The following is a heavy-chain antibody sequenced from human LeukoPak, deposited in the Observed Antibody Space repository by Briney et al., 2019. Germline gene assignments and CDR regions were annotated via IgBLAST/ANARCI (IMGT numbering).Heavy chain of an antibody. D-gene: IGHD2-21*01. V-gene: IGHV3-7*01. CDR3: ARDNGDVVAPLLDV. J-gene: IGHJ6*04. CDR2: IKQDGSEK. CDR1: GFIFSSYW. Sequence: GGSLRLSCAASGFIFSSYWMSWVRQAPGKGLEWVANIKQDGSEKYYVDSVKGRFTISRDNAKNSLYLQMNSLRAEDTAVYYCARDNGDVVAPLLDVWGKGATVTISS.